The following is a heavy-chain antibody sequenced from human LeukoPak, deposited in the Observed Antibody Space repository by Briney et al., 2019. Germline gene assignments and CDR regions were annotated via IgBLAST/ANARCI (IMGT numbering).Heavy chain of an antibody. D-gene: IGHD2-2*01. CDR2: IYSADST. V-gene: IGHV3-53*01. CDR1: GFTVSSNY. CDR3: ARDLLGSGTN. Sequence: GGSLRLSCAASGFTVSSNYMSWVRQAPGKGLEWVSVIYSADSTYYAESVKGRFTISRDNSKNTLYLQMNSLRAEDTAVYYCARDLLGSGTNWGQGTLVTVSS. J-gene: IGHJ4*02.